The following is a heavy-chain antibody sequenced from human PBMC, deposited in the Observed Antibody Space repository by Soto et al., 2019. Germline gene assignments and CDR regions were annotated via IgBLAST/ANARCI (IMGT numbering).Heavy chain of an antibody. CDR1: GGSISSGGYS. CDR2: IYHSGST. CDR3: ARRSSSGWYAFDY. Sequence: SETLSLTCAVSGGSISSGGYSWSWIRQPPGKGLEWIGYIYHSGSTYYNPSLKSRVTISVDTSKNQFSLKLSSVTAADTAVYYCARRSSSGWYAFDYWGQGILVTVSS. V-gene: IGHV4-30-2*01. J-gene: IGHJ4*02. D-gene: IGHD6-19*01.